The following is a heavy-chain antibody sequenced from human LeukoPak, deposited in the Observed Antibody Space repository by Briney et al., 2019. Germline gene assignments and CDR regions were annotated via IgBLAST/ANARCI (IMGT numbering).Heavy chain of an antibody. CDR3: TTVRGYPPDY. CDR1: GFTFSSYD. J-gene: IGHJ4*02. Sequence: GGSLRLSCAASGFTFSSYDMHWVRQAPGKGLEWVAFIRFDGSNKYYADSVKGRFTISRDNSKNTLFLQMNSLRAEDTAVYYCTTVRGYPPDYWGQGTLVTVSS. V-gene: IGHV3-30*02. CDR2: IRFDGSNK. D-gene: IGHD5-18*01.